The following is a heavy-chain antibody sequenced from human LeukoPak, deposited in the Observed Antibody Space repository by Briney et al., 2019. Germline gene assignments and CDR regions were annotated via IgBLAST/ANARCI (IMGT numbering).Heavy chain of an antibody. V-gene: IGHV3-21*01. J-gene: IGHJ4*02. D-gene: IGHD5-24*01. Sequence: GGSLRLSCAASGFPFSGYTMSWVRQAPGRGLEWVSSISSSDNYIYYVDSVQGRFTISRDNAKDSLYLEMNNLRAEDAAMYYCVRNPGWLQFDNWGQGTLVTVSS. CDR2: ISSSDNYI. CDR1: GFPFSGYT. CDR3: VRNPGWLQFDN.